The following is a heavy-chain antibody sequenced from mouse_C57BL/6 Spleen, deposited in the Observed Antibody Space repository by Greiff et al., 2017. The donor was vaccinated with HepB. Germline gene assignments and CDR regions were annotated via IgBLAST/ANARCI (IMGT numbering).Heavy chain of an antibody. D-gene: IGHD3-3*01. V-gene: IGHV1-69*01. CDR3: ARGDGYFDY. CDR1: GYTFTSYW. Sequence: VKLMESGAELVMPGASVKLSCKASGYTFTSYWMHWVKQRPGQGLEWIGEIDPSDSYTNYNQKFKGKSTLTVDKSSSTAYMQLSSLTSEDSAVYYCARGDGYFDYWGQGTTLTVSS. CDR2: IDPSDSYT. J-gene: IGHJ2*01.